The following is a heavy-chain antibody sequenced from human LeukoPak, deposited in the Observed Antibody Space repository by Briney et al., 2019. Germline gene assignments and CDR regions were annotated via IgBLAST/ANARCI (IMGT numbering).Heavy chain of an antibody. J-gene: IGHJ5*02. CDR1: GGSIRSTSYY. D-gene: IGHD6-19*01. CDR3: ARRSTVAGRGRFDP. CDR2: VHHSGST. Sequence: SETLSLTCTVSGGSIRSTSYYWGWIRQPPGKGLEWLGSVHHSGSTYDNPSLRSRVTISVDTSKNQFSLKLISVTAADTAVYYCARRSTVAGRGRFDPWGQGTLVTVSS. V-gene: IGHV4-39*01.